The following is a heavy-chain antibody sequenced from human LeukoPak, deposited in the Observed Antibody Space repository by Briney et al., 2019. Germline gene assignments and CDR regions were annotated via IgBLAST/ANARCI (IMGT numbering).Heavy chain of an antibody. J-gene: IGHJ4*02. D-gene: IGHD6-19*01. CDR1: GFTFSGSA. CDR2: IRSKANSYAT. CDR3: TREEEQWLVDY. Sequence: PGGSLRLSCAASGFTFSGSAMHWVRQASGKGLEWVGRIRSKANSYATAYAASVKGRFTISRDDSKTTAYLQMNSLKTEDTAVYYCTREEEQWLVDYWGQGTLVTVSS. V-gene: IGHV3-73*01.